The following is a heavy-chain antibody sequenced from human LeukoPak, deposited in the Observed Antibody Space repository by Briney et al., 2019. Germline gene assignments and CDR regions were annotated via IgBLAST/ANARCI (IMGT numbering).Heavy chain of an antibody. CDR2: IYSGGST. D-gene: IGHD3-10*01. Sequence: GGSLRLSCAASGFTFNNYWMHWVRQAPGKGLEWVSIIYSGGSTYYADSVKGRFTISRDNSKNTLYLQMNSLRAEDTAVYYCARVTGPTSTMVRGVIIPAFDYWGQGTLVTVSS. CDR3: ARVTGPTSTMVRGVIIPAFDY. CDR1: GFTFNNYW. J-gene: IGHJ4*02. V-gene: IGHV3-53*01.